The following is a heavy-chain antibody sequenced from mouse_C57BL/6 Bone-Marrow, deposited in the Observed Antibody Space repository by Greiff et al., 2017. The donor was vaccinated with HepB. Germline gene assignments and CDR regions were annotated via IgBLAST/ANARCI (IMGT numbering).Heavy chain of an antibody. J-gene: IGHJ3*01. V-gene: IGHV1-22*01. CDR3: ARDGYYVGTLAY. Sequence: EVQLQQSGPELVKPGASVKMSCKASGYTFTDYNMHWVKQSHGKSLEWIGYINPNNGGTSYNQKFKGKATLTVNKSSSTAYMELRSLTSEDSAVYYCARDGYYVGTLAYWGQGTLVTVSA. CDR1: GYTFTDYN. D-gene: IGHD2-3*01. CDR2: INPNNGGT.